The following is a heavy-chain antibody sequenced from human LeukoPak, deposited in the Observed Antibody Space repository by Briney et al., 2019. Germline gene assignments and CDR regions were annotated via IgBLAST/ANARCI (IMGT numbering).Heavy chain of an antibody. J-gene: IGHJ1*01. CDR2: ISSSGSTI. D-gene: IGHD4-17*01. V-gene: IGHV3-48*03. CDR3: AKGVYGDYVRYFQH. Sequence: GGSLRLSCAASGFTFSSYEMNWVRQAPGRGLEWVSYISSSGSTIYYADSVKGRFTISRDNAKNSLYLQMNSLRAEDTAVYYCAKGVYGDYVRYFQHWGQGTLVTVSS. CDR1: GFTFSSYE.